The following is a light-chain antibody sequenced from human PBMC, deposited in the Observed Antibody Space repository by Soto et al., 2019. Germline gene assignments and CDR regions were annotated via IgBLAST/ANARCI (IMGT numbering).Light chain of an antibody. CDR2: KAS. CDR3: QQYNSYPWT. V-gene: IGKV1-5*03. CDR1: QSISSW. J-gene: IGKJ1*01. Sequence: DIQMTQSPSTLSASVGDRVTITCRASQSISSWLAWYQQKPGKAPKLMIYKASSLESGVPSRFSGSGYWTECTLTISSLQPDDFATYYCQQYNSYPWTFGQGTKVEIK.